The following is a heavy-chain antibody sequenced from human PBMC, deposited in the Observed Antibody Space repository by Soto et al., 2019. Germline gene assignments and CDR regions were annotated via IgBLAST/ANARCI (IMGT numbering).Heavy chain of an antibody. CDR3: ARLAVAGTFYYYYGMDV. Sequence: LEPLSLTWAVDGGSISGYYWSWIRKPPGKGLEWIGEINHSGSTNYNPSLKSRVTISVDTSKNQFSLKLSSVTAADTAVYYCARLAVAGTFYYYYGMDVWGQGTTVTVSS. J-gene: IGHJ6*02. V-gene: IGHV4-34*01. CDR1: GGSISGYY. D-gene: IGHD6-19*01. CDR2: INHSGST.